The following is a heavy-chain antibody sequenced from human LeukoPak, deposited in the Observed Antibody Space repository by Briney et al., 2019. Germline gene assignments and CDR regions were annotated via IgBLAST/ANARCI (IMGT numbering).Heavy chain of an antibody. J-gene: IGHJ3*02. CDR2: ITSSVSTI. Sequence: GGSLRLSCAASGFTFSDYYMSWIRQAPWKGLEWVSYITSSVSTIYYADSMKGRFPISRDNAKHSLFLQLDSLRAEDTAVYYCARIGRPAAFDIWGQGTLVIVSS. D-gene: IGHD6-6*01. CDR1: GFTFSDYY. CDR3: ARIGRPAAFDI. V-gene: IGHV3-11*01.